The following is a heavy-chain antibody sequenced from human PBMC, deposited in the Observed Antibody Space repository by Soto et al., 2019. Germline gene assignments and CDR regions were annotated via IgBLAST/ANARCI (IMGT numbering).Heavy chain of an antibody. V-gene: IGHV2-70*11. CDR2: IDWDDDK. Sequence: SGPTLVNPTQTLTLTCTFSGFSLSTSGMCVSWIRQPPGKALEWLARIDWDDDKYYSTSLKTRLTISKDTSKNQVVLTMTNMDPVDTATYYCARNRVGATPGDMMVDYWGQGTLVTVSS. J-gene: IGHJ4*02. CDR1: GFSLSTSGMC. CDR3: ARNRVGATPGDMMVDY. D-gene: IGHD1-26*01.